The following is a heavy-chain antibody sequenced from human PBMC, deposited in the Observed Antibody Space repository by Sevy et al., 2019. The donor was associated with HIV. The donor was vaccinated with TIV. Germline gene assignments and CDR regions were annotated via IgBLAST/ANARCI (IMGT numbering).Heavy chain of an antibody. CDR1: GFTFSSYE. V-gene: IGHV3-48*03. CDR3: ARDYSYSSSWSKTNAHWYFDL. J-gene: IGHJ2*01. Sequence: GGSLRLSCAASGFTFSSYEMNWVRQAPGKGLEWVSYISSSGSTIYYADSVKGQFTISRDNAKNSLYLQMNSLRAEDTAVYYCARDYSYSSSWSKTNAHWYFDLWGRGTLVTVSS. CDR2: ISSSGSTI. D-gene: IGHD6-13*01.